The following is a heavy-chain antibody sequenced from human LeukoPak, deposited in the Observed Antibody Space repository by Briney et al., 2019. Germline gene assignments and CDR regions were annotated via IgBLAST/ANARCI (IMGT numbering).Heavy chain of an antibody. Sequence: AGGSLRLSCAASGFTFSSYWMSWVRQAPGKGLEWVANIKQDGSEKYYVDSVKGRFTISRDNAKNSLYLQMNSLRAEDTAVYYCAKARLLWFGEGSGHFDYWGQGTLVTVSS. D-gene: IGHD3-10*01. CDR1: GFTFSSYW. V-gene: IGHV3-7*03. J-gene: IGHJ4*02. CDR3: AKARLLWFGEGSGHFDY. CDR2: IKQDGSEK.